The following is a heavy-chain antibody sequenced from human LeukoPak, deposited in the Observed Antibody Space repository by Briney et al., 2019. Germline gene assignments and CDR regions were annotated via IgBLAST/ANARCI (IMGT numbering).Heavy chain of an antibody. CDR2: ISSSSSYI. CDR1: GFTFSSYS. CDR3: ARGRSVVPAVPGGYYYMDV. V-gene: IGHV3-21*01. J-gene: IGHJ6*03. D-gene: IGHD2-2*01. Sequence: PGGSLRLSCAASGFTFSSYSMNWVRQAPGKGLVWVSSISSSSSYIYYADSVKGRFTISRDNAKNSLYLQMNSLRAEDTAVYYCARGRSVVPAVPGGYYYMDVWGKGTTVTVSS.